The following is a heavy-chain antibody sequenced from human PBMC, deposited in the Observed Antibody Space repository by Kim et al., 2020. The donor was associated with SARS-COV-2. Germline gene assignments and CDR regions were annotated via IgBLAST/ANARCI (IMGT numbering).Heavy chain of an antibody. J-gene: IGHJ5*02. CDR1: GFSLSTSGVG. CDR3: AHSRSGGRAGKSSIFDP. CDR2: IYWDDDK. V-gene: IGHV2-5*02. Sequence: SGPTLVNPKQTLTLTCTFSGFSLSTSGVGVGWIRQPPGKALEWLALIYWDDDKRYSPSLKSRLTFTKDTSKNQVVLTMTNMDPVDTATFYCAHSRSGGRAGKSSIFDPWGQGTLVTVSS. D-gene: IGHD2-15*01.